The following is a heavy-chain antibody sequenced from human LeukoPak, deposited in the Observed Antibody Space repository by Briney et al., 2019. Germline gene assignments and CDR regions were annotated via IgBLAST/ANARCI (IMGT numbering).Heavy chain of an antibody. CDR3: ARDNHFDY. CDR1: GFTFDDYA. Sequence: PGRSLRLSCAASGFTFDDYAMHWVRQAPGKGLEWVSGISWNSGSIGYADSVKGRFTISRDNAKNSLYLQMNNLRAEDTAIYYCARDNHFDYWGQGTLVTVSS. J-gene: IGHJ4*02. V-gene: IGHV3-9*01. CDR2: ISWNSGSI.